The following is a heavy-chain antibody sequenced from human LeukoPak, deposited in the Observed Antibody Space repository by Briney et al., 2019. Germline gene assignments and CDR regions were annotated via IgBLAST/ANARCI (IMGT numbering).Heavy chain of an antibody. CDR2: INPNNGDT. D-gene: IGHD1-7*01. V-gene: IGHV1-2*04. CDR3: ARFQTGTQDWFDP. CDR1: GYTFTASY. Sequence: ASLKISCKTSGYTFTASYIHWVRQAPGQGLEWMGWINPNNGDTKYARKFQGWITMTRDTSISTAYMELSRLRSDDTAVYYCARFQTGTQDWFDPWGQGTLVTVSS. J-gene: IGHJ5*02.